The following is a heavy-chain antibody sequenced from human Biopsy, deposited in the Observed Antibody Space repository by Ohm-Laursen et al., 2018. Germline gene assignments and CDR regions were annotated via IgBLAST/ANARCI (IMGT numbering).Heavy chain of an antibody. D-gene: IGHD1-26*01. J-gene: IGHJ6*02. CDR2: IRRNSAII. V-gene: IGHV3-9*01. CDR1: GFTFADYG. Sequence: SPRLSCAASGFTFADYGMHWVRQPPGKGLEWVSGIRRNSAIIDYADSVRGRFTISRDNARRFLFLQMNNLKSEDTAFYYCARDRGGARYGMDVWGRGTTVTVSS. CDR3: ARDRGGARYGMDV.